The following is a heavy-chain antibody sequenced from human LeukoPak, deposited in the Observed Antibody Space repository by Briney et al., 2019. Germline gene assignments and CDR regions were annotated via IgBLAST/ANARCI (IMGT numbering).Heavy chain of an antibody. Sequence: PGGSLRLSCAASGFTFSSYGMHWVRQAPGKGLEWVAVISYDGSNKYYADSVKGRFTISRDNAKNSLYLQMNSLRAEDTAVYYCARVGSSASIDYWGQGTLVTVSS. CDR2: ISYDGSNK. CDR1: GFTFSSYG. CDR3: ARVGSSASIDY. V-gene: IGHV3-30*03. J-gene: IGHJ4*02. D-gene: IGHD6-6*01.